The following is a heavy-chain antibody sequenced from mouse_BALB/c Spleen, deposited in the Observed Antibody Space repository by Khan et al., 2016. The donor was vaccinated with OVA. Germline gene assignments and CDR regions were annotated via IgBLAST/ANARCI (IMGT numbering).Heavy chain of an antibody. CDR1: GYSLTNYG. CDR2: IWSYGST. V-gene: IGHV2-6-1*01. CDR3: ARRAYYHYYVMDY. J-gene: IGHJ4*01. D-gene: IGHD2-10*01. Sequence: QVQLKESGPALVAPSQTLSITCTISGYSLTNYGVHWVRQPPGKGLEWLVVIWSYGSTTYYPALKSRLTISKDNSKSQVYLKMKRLKTDDTAMYYCARRAYYHYYVMDYWGQGTSVTVSS.